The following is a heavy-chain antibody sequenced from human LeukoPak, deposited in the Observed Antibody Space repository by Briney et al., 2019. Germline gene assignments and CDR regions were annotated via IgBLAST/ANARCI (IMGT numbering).Heavy chain of an antibody. J-gene: IGHJ6*02. V-gene: IGHV1-69*04. CDR3: ARDQKVGATPYFGLDV. Sequence: SVKVSCKASGATFSSYAINWVRQAPGQGLEWMGRIIPMLGTVNYAQKFQGRVTIIADKFTSTAYMELSSLRSEDTAVYYCARDQKVGATPYFGLDVWGQGTTVTVSS. CDR2: IIPMLGTV. D-gene: IGHD1-26*01. CDR1: GATFSSYA.